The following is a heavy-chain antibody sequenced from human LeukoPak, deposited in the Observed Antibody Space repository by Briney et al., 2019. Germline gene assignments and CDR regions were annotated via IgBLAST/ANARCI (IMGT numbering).Heavy chain of an antibody. CDR1: GGSISSYY. J-gene: IGHJ4*02. CDR3: ARSIAARALTPYYFDY. D-gene: IGHD6-6*01. Sequence: KPSETLSLTCTVSGGSISSYYWSWIRQPPGKGLEWIGYIYYSGSTNYNPSLKSRVTISVDTSKNQFSLKLSSVTAADTAVYYCARSIAARALTPYYFDYWGQGTLVTVSS. V-gene: IGHV4-59*01. CDR2: IYYSGST.